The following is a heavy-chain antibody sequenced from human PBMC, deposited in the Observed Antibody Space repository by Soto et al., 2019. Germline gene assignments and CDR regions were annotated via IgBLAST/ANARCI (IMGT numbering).Heavy chain of an antibody. CDR2: LRSKHDGGTT. D-gene: IGHD3-16*01. J-gene: IGHJ3*02. CDR3: ASSLTTGGFDI. V-gene: IGHV3-15*01. CDR1: GFTFTSVY. Sequence: EVQLVESGGGLVKPGGSLRLSCAASGFTFTSVYMSWVRQAPGKGLEWGARLRSKHDGGTTDYTAPVKGRVSISGDDSKKTLYLQMNSLKTEDTAVYYCASSLTTGGFDIWGQGTMVTVSS.